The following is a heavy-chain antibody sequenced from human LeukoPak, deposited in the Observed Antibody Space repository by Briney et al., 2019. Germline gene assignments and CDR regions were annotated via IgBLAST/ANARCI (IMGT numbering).Heavy chain of an antibody. V-gene: IGHV5-51*01. Sequence: GESLKISCKGSGYGFMYQWIGWVRQMPGKGLEWMGIIYPGNSDTKYSPSFEGQVSISVDYSISTAYLQWRSLKASDTAVYYCARRMPDSSGSDSWGQGTLVTVSS. CDR3: ARRMPDSSGSDS. D-gene: IGHD3-22*01. CDR2: IYPGNSDT. CDR1: GYGFMYQW. J-gene: IGHJ4*02.